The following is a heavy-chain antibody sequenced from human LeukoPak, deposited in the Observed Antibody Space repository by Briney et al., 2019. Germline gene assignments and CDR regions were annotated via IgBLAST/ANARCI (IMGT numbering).Heavy chain of an antibody. CDR2: IYPGDSNT. V-gene: IGHV5-51*01. D-gene: IGHD5-12*01. Sequence: PGVSLKISCKGSGYSFTSYWISWVRQMPGKGLEWMGIIYPGDSNTRYSPSFQGQVTISADKSISTAYLQWSSLKASDTAMFYCARTPGWLPIRRTDAFDIWGQGTVVTVSS. CDR1: GYSFTSYW. J-gene: IGHJ3*02. CDR3: ARTPGWLPIRRTDAFDI.